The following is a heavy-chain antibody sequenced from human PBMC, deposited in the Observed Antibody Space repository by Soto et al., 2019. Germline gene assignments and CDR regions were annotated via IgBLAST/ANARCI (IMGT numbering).Heavy chain of an antibody. Sequence: QSQTLSLTCTVSGGSISSGGYYWSWIRQHPGKGLEWIGYIYYSGSTYYNPSLKSRVTISVDTSKNQFSLKLSSVTATGTAVYDCARGYCSGGSCYSGSGEWFDPWGQGTLVTVSS. D-gene: IGHD2-15*01. CDR1: GGSISSGGYY. J-gene: IGHJ5*02. V-gene: IGHV4-31*03. CDR2: IYYSGST. CDR3: ARGYCSGGSCYSGSGEWFDP.